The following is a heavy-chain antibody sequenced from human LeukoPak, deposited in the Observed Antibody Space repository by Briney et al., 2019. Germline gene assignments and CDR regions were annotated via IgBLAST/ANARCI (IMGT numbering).Heavy chain of an antibody. CDR3: GKYVQTSVGANDY. CDR1: GFTFSSSP. V-gene: IGHV3-23*01. CDR2: ISGSGGAT. D-gene: IGHD1-26*01. Sequence: GGSLRLSCAASGFTFSSSPMNWVRQAPGKGLEWVAIISGSGGATFYGDSVQGRFTISRDNSRDTLYLQMNSLTAEDTAVYYCGKYVQTSVGANDYWGQGTLVTVSS. J-gene: IGHJ4*02.